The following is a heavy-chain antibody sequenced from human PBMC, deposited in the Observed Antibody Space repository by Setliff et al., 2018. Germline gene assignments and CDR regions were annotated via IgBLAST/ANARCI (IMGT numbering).Heavy chain of an antibody. V-gene: IGHV1-8*02. CDR1: GYTFINYD. D-gene: IGHD2-21*01. Sequence: ASVKVSCKASGYTFINYDINWVRQATGQGLEWMGWMNPNSGNTGYAQKVQGRVTMTTDTSTSTAYVELRSLRSDDTAVYFCARVTYCGGDCYSFDYWGQGTLVTVSS. CDR3: ARVTYCGGDCYSFDY. J-gene: IGHJ4*02. CDR2: MNPNSGNT.